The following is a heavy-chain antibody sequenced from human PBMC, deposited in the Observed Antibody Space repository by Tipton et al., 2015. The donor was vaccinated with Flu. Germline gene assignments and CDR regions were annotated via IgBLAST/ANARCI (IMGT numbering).Heavy chain of an antibody. D-gene: IGHD6-19*01. J-gene: IGHJ1*01. CDR1: GYSISSGYY. Sequence: TLSLTCAVSGYSISSGYYWGWIRQPPGKGLEWIGSIYHSGSTYCNPSLKSRVTISVDTSKNQFSLKLSSVTAAATAVYYCARDSSGWYGGGAEYFQHWGQGTLVTVSS. CDR3: ARDSSGWYGGGAEYFQH. V-gene: IGHV4-38-2*02. CDR2: IYHSGST.